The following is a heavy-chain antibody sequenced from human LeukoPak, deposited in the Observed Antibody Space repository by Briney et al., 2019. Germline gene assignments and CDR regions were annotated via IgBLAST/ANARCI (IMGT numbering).Heavy chain of an antibody. J-gene: IGHJ3*01. CDR1: GYSFTSYC. D-gene: IGHD1-26*01. CDR2: FYPGDSGP. V-gene: IGHV5-51*01. CDR3: GMSGDRVPLQDDVFDV. Sequence: GESLKISCKVSGYSFTSYCSAWVRQMPGKGLEWMGIFYPGDSGPTYSPSFQGQVTISVDRSISNAYLQWSSLQASDTAMYYCGMSGDRVPLQDDVFDVWGQGTMVTVST.